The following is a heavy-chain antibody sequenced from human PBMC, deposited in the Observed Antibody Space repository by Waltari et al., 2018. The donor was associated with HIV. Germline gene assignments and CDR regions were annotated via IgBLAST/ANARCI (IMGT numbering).Heavy chain of an antibody. CDR2: IYYSGST. CDR1: GGSISSSSYY. CDR3: ARRGLRARGYYGMDV. D-gene: IGHD2-15*01. Sequence: QLQLQESGPGLVKPSETLSLTCTVSGGSISSSSYYWGWISQPPGKGLEWIGSIYYSGSTYYNPSLKRRVTISVDTSKNQFSLKLSSVTAADTAVYYCARRGLRARGYYGMDVWGQGTTVTVSS. V-gene: IGHV4-39*01. J-gene: IGHJ6*02.